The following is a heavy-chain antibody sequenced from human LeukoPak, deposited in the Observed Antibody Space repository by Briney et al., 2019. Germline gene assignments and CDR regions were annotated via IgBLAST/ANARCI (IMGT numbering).Heavy chain of an antibody. D-gene: IGHD3-9*01. V-gene: IGHV3-74*01. CDR3: ARDLDWLLFDY. CDR2: VKYDGGTT. CDR1: GFTFCAYW. J-gene: IGHJ4*02. Sequence: GGALRLSCAASGFTFCAYWMHWVRQAPGKGLVWVSRVKYDGGTTTYADSVKGRFTISRDNAKNILYLQMNTLGVEDAAVCYCARDLDWLLFDYWGQGTLVTVSS.